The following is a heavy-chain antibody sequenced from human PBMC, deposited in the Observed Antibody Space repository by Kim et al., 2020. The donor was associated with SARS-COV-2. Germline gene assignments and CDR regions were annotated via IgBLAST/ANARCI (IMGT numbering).Heavy chain of an antibody. Sequence: GGSLRLFCAASGFTFSSYSMNWVRQAPGKGLEWVSSISSSSSYIYYADSVKGRLTISRDNAKNSLYLEMNNLRAEDTAVYYCARESWTYGDYDVYWGQGTLVTVSS. D-gene: IGHD4-17*01. CDR3: ARESWTYGDYDVY. J-gene: IGHJ4*02. CDR2: ISSSSSYI. V-gene: IGHV3-21*01. CDR1: GFTFSSYS.